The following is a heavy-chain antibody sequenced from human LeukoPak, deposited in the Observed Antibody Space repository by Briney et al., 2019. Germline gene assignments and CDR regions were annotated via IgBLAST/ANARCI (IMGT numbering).Heavy chain of an antibody. V-gene: IGHV3-23*01. D-gene: IGHD3-9*01. Sequence: GGSLRLSCAASGFTFSTYVMSWVRQAPGKGLEWVSTLSGSGGRTYYADSVKGRFTISRDNSKNTLFLQMNSLRAEDTAVYFCARLYYDILTAIRNWGQGTLVTVSS. CDR2: LSGSGGRT. J-gene: IGHJ4*02. CDR3: ARLYYDILTAIRN. CDR1: GFTFSTYV.